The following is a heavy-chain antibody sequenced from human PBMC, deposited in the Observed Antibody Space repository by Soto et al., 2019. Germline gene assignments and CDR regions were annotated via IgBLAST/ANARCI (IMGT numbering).Heavy chain of an antibody. CDR2: IYPGDSDT. J-gene: IGHJ6*02. D-gene: IGHD2-2*01. CDR3: ARRTGSSSTGRYYYGMDV. Sequence: GESLKISCKGSGYSFTSYWIGWVRQMPGKGLEWMGIIYPGDSDTRYSPSFQGQVTISADKSISTAYLQWSSLKASDTAMYYCARRTGSSSTGRYYYGMDVWGQRTTVTVSS. CDR1: GYSFTSYW. V-gene: IGHV5-51*01.